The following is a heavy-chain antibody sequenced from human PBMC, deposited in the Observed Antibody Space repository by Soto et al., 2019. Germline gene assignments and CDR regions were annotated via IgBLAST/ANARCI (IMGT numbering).Heavy chain of an antibody. CDR3: ARSLWFGELFLGFDP. D-gene: IGHD3-10*01. J-gene: IGHJ5*02. CDR1: GGTFSSYA. V-gene: IGHV1-69*13. CDR2: IIPIFGTA. Sequence: GASVKVSCKASGGTFSSYAISWVRQAPGQGLEWMGGIIPIFGTANYAQKFQGRVTITADESTSTAYMELSSLRSEDTAVYYCARSLWFGELFLGFDPWGQGTLVTVSS.